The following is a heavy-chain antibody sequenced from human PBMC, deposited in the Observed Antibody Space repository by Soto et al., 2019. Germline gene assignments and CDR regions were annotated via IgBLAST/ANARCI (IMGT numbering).Heavy chain of an antibody. CDR3: ARDPSYYGMDV. Sequence: ASVKVSCKASGYTFTSYAMHWVRQAPGQRLEWMGWINAGNGNTKYSQKFQGRVTITRDTSASTAYMEPSSLRSEDTAVYYCARDPSYYGMDVWGQGTTVTVSS. CDR2: INAGNGNT. CDR1: GYTFTSYA. V-gene: IGHV1-3*01. J-gene: IGHJ6*02.